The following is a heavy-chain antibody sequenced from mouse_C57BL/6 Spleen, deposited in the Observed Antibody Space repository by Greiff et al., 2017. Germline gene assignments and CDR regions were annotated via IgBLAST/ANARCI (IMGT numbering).Heavy chain of an antibody. CDR2: ISDGGSYT. CDR3: ARDPDWYYDFDY. Sequence: EVNVVESGGGLVKPGGSLKLSCAASGFTFSSYAMSWVRQTPEKRLEWVATISDGGSYTYYPDNVKGRFTISRDNAKNNLYLQMSHLKSEDTAMXYCARDPDWYYDFDYWGQGTTVTVSS. D-gene: IGHD2-3*01. V-gene: IGHV5-4*01. CDR1: GFTFSSYA. J-gene: IGHJ2*01.